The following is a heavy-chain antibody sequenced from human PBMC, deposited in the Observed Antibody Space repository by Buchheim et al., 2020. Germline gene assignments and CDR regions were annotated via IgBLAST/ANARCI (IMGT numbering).Heavy chain of an antibody. D-gene: IGHD6-13*01. CDR3: ARDCISSSWYLSHPLCYMDV. V-gene: IGHV3-11*01. Sequence: QVQLVESGGGLVKPGGSLRLSCAASGFTFSDYYMSWIRQAPGKGLEWGSYISSSGSTIYYADSVKGRFTISRDNAKNSLYLQMNSLRAEDTAVYYCARDCISSSWYLSHPLCYMDVWGKGTT. CDR2: ISSSGSTI. J-gene: IGHJ6*03. CDR1: GFTFSDYY.